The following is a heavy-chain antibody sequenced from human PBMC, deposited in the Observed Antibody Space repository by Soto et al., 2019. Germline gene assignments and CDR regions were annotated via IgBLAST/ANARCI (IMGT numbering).Heavy chain of an antibody. V-gene: IGHV4-31*03. Sequence: SETLSLTCTVSGDSISSGAYYWSWVRQLPGKGLEWIGYIHSSGSSYYTPSLKSRLTISIDTSENQFSLNLNSVTAEDTAVYFCARGGESGSWPPTYYYYDYWGQGTQVTVSS. CDR1: GDSISSGAYY. D-gene: IGHD3-16*01. CDR2: IHSSGSS. J-gene: IGHJ4*02. CDR3: ARGGESGSWPPTYYYYDY.